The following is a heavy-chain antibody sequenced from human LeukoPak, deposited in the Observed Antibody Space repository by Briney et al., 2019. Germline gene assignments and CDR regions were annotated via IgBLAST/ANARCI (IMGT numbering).Heavy chain of an antibody. CDR3: ARLAVAGWTRAFDI. D-gene: IGHD6-19*01. V-gene: IGHV3-53*01. J-gene: IGHJ3*02. Sequence: GGSLRLSCAASGFTVSSNYMSWVHQAPGKGLEWVSVIYSGGSTYYADSVKGRFTISRDNSKNTLYLQMNSLRAEDTAVYYCARLAVAGWTRAFDIWGQGTMVTVSS. CDR2: IYSGGST. CDR1: GFTVSSNY.